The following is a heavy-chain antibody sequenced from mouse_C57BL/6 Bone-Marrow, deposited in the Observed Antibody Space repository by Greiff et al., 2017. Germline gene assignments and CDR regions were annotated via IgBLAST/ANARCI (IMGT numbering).Heavy chain of an antibody. CDR3: ARTSITTVIDY. V-gene: IGHV2-2*01. J-gene: IGHJ2*01. CDR1: GFSFTCYC. CDR2: IWSGGST. Sequence: QVPLQPSGPGLVQPSQCLSISCPVSGFSFTCYCVHWVRQSPGKGLEWLGVIWSGGSTDYTSAFISRLSISKYNSKSQVFFKMNSLQADDTTIYYCARTSITTVIDYWGQGTTLTVSS. D-gene: IGHD1-1*01.